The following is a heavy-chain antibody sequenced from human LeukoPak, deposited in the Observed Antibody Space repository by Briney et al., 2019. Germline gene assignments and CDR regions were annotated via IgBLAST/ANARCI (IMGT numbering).Heavy chain of an antibody. CDR2: IYSGGST. J-gene: IGHJ6*02. D-gene: IGHD2-2*01. Sequence: GGSLRLSCAASGFTVSSNYMSWVRQAPGKGLEWVSVIYSGGSTYYADSVKGRFTISGDNSKNTLYLQMNSLRAEDTAVYYCARDLGPAANYYYYYGMDVWGQGTTVTVSS. CDR1: GFTVSSNY. V-gene: IGHV3-66*01. CDR3: ARDLGPAANYYYYYGMDV.